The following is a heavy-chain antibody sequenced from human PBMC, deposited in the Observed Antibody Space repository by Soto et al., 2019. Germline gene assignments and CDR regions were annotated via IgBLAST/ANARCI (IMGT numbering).Heavy chain of an antibody. CDR3: AREGGHIVLMVYAIPGYYYYGMDV. V-gene: IGHV1-2*02. CDR2: INPNSGGT. D-gene: IGHD2-8*01. Sequence: ASVKVSCKASGYTFTGYYMHWVRQAPGQGLEWMGWINPNSGGTNYAQKFQGRVTMTRDTSISTAYMELSRLRSDDTAVYYCAREGGHIVLMVYAIPGYYYYGMDVWGQGPTVTVSS. CDR1: GYTFTGYY. J-gene: IGHJ6*02.